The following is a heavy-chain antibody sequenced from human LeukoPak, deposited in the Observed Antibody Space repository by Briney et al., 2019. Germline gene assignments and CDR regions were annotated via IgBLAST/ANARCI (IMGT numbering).Heavy chain of an antibody. CDR2: IIPIFGTA. V-gene: IGHV1-69*01. Sequence: AASVKVSCKASGGTFSSYAISWVRQAPGQGLEWMGGIIPIFGTANYAQKFQGRVTITADESTSTAYMELSSLRPEDTAVYYCARDRGYYYDSSGYYPSPFDYWGQGTLVTVSS. CDR3: ARDRGYYYDSSGYYPSPFDY. D-gene: IGHD3-22*01. CDR1: GGTFSSYA. J-gene: IGHJ4*02.